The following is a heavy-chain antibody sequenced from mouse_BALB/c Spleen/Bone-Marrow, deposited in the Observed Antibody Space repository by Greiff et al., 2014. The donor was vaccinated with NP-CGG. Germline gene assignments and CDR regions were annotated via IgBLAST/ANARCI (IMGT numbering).Heavy chain of an antibody. J-gene: IGHJ4*01. D-gene: IGHD2-4*01. CDR3: ARSYDYDGNYAMDY. CDR1: GYTFTSYY. V-gene: IGHV1S56*01. Sequence: VQLQQSGPELVKPGASVRISCKASGYTFTSYYIHWVKQRPGQGLEWIGWIYPGNVNTKYNEKFKGKATLTADKSSSTAYMQVSSLTSEYSAVYFCARSYDYDGNYAMDYWGQGTSVTVSS. CDR2: IYPGNVNT.